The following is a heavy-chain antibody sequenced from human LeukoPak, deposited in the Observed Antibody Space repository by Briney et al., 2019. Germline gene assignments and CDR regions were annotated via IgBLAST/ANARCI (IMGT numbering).Heavy chain of an antibody. V-gene: IGHV4-31*03. CDR1: GGSISSGGYY. J-gene: IGHJ4*02. CDR2: IYYSGST. Sequence: SETLSLTCTVSGGSISSGGYYWSWIRQHPGKGLEWIGYIYYSGSTYYNPSLKSRVTTSVDTSKNQFSLKLSSVTAADTAVYYCARAEITMVRGASYLFDYWGQGTLVTVSS. CDR3: ARAEITMVRGASYLFDY. D-gene: IGHD3-10*01.